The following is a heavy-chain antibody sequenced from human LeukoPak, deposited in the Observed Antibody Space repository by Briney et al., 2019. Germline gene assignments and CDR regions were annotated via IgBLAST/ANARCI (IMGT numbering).Heavy chain of an antibody. V-gene: IGHV1-46*01. J-gene: IGHJ4*02. Sequence: ASVKVSCKAFGYTFTSNYMHWVRQAPGQGPEWMGVISPSGGSTTYAQKFQGRVTMTTDTSTSTAYMELRSLRSDDTAVYYCARVGDILTGYPYYFDYWGQGTLVTVSS. CDR1: GYTFTSNY. CDR3: ARVGDILTGYPYYFDY. D-gene: IGHD3-9*01. CDR2: ISPSGGST.